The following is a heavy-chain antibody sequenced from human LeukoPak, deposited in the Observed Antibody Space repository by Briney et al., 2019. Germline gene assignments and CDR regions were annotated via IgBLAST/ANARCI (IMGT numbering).Heavy chain of an antibody. Sequence: GGSLRLSCAASGFTFSNSFMHWVRQAPGKGLVWVSRINSDGSSTNYADSVKGRFTISRDNAKNTLFLQMNSLRAEDSAVYYCAREYGSGSCFDFWGQGTLVTVSS. CDR2: INSDGSST. CDR3: AREYGSGSCFDF. D-gene: IGHD3-10*01. V-gene: IGHV3-74*01. J-gene: IGHJ4*02. CDR1: GFTFSNSF.